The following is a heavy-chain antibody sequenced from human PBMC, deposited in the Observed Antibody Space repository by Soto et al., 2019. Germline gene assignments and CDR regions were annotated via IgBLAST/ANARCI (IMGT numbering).Heavy chain of an antibody. CDR3: ARDGYSDAADV. J-gene: IGHJ6*02. CDR1: GASLSSGGYY. V-gene: IGHV4-31*02. CDR2: IYYNGNT. Sequence: PSKTLYLTRSVSGASLSSGGYYWTWLRQHPGKGLEWIGYIYYNGNTYNNPSRKSRVIILVDTSKNQFSLHLSSVTAADTAFYFCARDGYSDAADVWTQGTTVPVSS. D-gene: IGHD5-18*01.